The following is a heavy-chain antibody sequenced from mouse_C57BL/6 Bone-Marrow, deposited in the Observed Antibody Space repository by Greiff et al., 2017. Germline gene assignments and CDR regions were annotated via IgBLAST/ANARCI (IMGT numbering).Heavy chain of an antibody. V-gene: IGHV5-12*01. J-gene: IGHJ2*01. CDR2: ISNGGGST. CDR3: ARQDTGTKGYFDY. D-gene: IGHD4-1*01. Sequence: EVKLMESGGGLVQPGGSLKLSCAASGFTFSDYYMYWVRQTPEKRLEWVAYISNGGGSTYYPDTVKGRFTISRDNAKNTLYLQMSRLKSEDTAMYYCARQDTGTKGYFDYWGQGTTLTVSS. CDR1: GFTFSDYY.